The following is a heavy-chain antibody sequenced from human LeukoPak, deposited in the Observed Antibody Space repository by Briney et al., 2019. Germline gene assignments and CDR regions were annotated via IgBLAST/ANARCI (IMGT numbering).Heavy chain of an antibody. CDR3: ARGRGGGYCTHGVCYGDYFDY. J-gene: IGHJ4*02. CDR2: ISYDGSNK. D-gene: IGHD2-8*01. Sequence: GGSLRLSCAASGFTFSTYAMHWVRQAPGKGLEWVALISYDGSNKNYADSVKGRFTISRDNSKSTLFLQMNSLRAEDTAVYYWARGRGGGYCTHGVCYGDYFDYWGQGTLVTVSS. V-gene: IGHV3-30*04. CDR1: GFTFSTYA.